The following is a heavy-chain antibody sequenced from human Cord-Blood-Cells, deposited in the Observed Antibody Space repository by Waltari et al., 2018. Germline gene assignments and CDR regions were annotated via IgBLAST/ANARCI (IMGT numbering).Heavy chain of an antibody. V-gene: IGHV1-18*01. CDR2: NSAYNCNK. CDR3: ARDVATIAFDY. J-gene: IGHJ4*02. CDR1: GYTFTSPG. D-gene: IGHD5-12*01. Sequence: QVQLVPSGAEVKKPGASVNVSCTASGYTFTSPGISWMRPAPGQGLEWMGWNSAYNCNKNYAQKLQGRVTMTTDTSTSTAYMELRSLRSDDTAVYYCARDVATIAFDYWGQGTLVTVSS.